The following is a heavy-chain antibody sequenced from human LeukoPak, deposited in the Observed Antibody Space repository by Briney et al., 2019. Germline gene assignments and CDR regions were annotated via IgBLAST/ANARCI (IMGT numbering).Heavy chain of an antibody. Sequence: PSDTLSLTCAVSGYSISSNHWWGWIWQPPGKGLEWIGYIFYAGSTYYNPSLKSRVTMSVDTSKNQFSLRLSSVTAVDTAVYYCARIGPILGAAWVDYWGQGTLVSVSS. CDR1: GYSISSNHW. J-gene: IGHJ4*02. CDR3: ARIGPILGAAWVDY. CDR2: IFYAGST. V-gene: IGHV4-28*01. D-gene: IGHD3-3*02.